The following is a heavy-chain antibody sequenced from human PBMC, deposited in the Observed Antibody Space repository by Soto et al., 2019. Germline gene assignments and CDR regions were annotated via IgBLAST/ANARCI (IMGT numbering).Heavy chain of an antibody. J-gene: IGHJ4*02. CDR3: VRDLAAADH. D-gene: IGHD6-13*01. V-gene: IGHV1-46*01. CDR2: INPTSGST. Sequence: QVQLVQSWAEVKKPGASVKVSCRASGYTFTNYYIHWVRQAPGQGLEWLAIINPTSGSTNYAQEFQGRVSLTMDTSTSTVYMELSGLRSEDTAMFYCVRDLAAADHWAQGTLVTVSS. CDR1: GYTFTNYY.